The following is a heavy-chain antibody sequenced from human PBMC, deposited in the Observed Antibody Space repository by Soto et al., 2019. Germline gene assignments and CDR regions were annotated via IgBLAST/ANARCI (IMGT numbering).Heavy chain of an antibody. Sequence: QVQLQESGPGLVKPSETLSLSCGVSGGSISQYYWSWIRQPAGKGLEWIGRLYSGGSPHYNPSLESPVTMSVDTSKNQFSLKLSSVTAADTAVYYCARGPGGCGDFSLDYWGQGTLVTVAS. CDR3: ARGPGGCGDFSLDY. CDR2: LYSGGSP. CDR1: GGSISQYY. V-gene: IGHV4-4*07. D-gene: IGHD3-10*01. J-gene: IGHJ4*02.